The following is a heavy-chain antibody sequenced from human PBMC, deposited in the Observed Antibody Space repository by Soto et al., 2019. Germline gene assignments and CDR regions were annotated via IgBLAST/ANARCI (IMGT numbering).Heavy chain of an antibody. CDR2: IVVGSGNT. Sequence: GASVKVSCKASGFTFSSSAVQWVRQARGQRLEWIGWIVVGSGNTIHAQKFQERVSITRDLSTSTAYMELSSLRSEDTGVYYCAAKGQQHLGYYNGLDVWGQGTTVTSP. D-gene: IGHD6-13*01. CDR1: GFTFSSSA. V-gene: IGHV1-58*01. CDR3: AAKGQQHLGYYNGLDV. J-gene: IGHJ6*02.